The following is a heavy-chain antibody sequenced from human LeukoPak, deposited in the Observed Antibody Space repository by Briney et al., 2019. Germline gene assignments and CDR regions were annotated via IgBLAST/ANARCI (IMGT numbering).Heavy chain of an antibody. D-gene: IGHD1-26*01. CDR1: GYTFTSYG. CDR3: ARGGLPNSYYYYYGMDV. J-gene: IGHJ6*02. Sequence: ASVKVFCKASGYTFTSYGISWVRQAPGQGLEWMGWISAYNGNTNYAQKLQGRVTMTTDTSTSTAYMELRSLRSDDTAVYYCARGGLPNSYYYYYGMDVWGQGTTVTVSS. V-gene: IGHV1-18*01. CDR2: ISAYNGNT.